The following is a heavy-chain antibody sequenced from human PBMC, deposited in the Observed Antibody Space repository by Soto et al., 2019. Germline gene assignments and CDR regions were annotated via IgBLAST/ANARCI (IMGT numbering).Heavy chain of an antibody. CDR3: ATATSSPFSNFDY. Sequence: EVQLVQSGGDLVQPGGSLRLSCVASGFTFSTYWMTWLRQAPGMGLEWVGGIKEDGSAEVYVESVQGRFSISRDNAKNSLYLQLNSLTPEDTAVYYCATATSSPFSNFDYWGQGSQVTVSS. D-gene: IGHD2-2*01. J-gene: IGHJ4*02. CDR2: IKEDGSAE. CDR1: GFTFSTYW. V-gene: IGHV3-7*01.